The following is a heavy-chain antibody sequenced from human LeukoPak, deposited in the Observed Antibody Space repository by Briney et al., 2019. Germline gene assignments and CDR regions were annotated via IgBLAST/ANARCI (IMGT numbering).Heavy chain of an antibody. V-gene: IGHV5-51*01. CDR1: GSSFTSYW. D-gene: IGHD3-22*01. J-gene: IGHJ3*02. Sequence: GESLKISCKGSGSSFTSYWIGWVGQMPGKGLEWMGIIYPGDSDTRYSPSFQGQVTISAAKSISTAYLQWSSLKTSDTTMFHCANSSGYNAFDIWGQRTMVTVSS. CDR2: IYPGDSDT. CDR3: ANSSGYNAFDI.